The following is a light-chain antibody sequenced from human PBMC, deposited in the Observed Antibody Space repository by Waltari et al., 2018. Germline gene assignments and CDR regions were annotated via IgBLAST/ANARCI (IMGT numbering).Light chain of an antibody. CDR2: GGS. Sequence: QSALTQPASVSGSPGQSITISCTGTSSDVGSNNLVPWYQQHPGQAPKVVIYGGSERPSVISNRFSGSNSGITASLTISGLQPEDEADYYCCSYAGSGTFVVFGGGTKLTVL. CDR1: SSDVGSNNL. V-gene: IGLV2-23*03. J-gene: IGLJ2*01. CDR3: CSYAGSGTFVV.